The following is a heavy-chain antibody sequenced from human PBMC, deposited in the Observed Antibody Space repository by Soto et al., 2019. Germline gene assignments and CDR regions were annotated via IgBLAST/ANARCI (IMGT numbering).Heavy chain of an antibody. V-gene: IGHV3-33*01. CDR2: IWYDGSNK. D-gene: IGHD3-10*01. CDR1: GFTFSSYG. Sequence: QVQLVESGGGVVQPGRSLRLSCAASGFTFSSYGMHWVRQAPGKGLEWVAVIWYDGSNKYYADSVKGRFTISRDNSKNTLYLQMNSLRAEDTAVYYCAREGSGDDYYYGMDVWCQGTTVTVSS. J-gene: IGHJ6*02. CDR3: AREGSGDDYYYGMDV.